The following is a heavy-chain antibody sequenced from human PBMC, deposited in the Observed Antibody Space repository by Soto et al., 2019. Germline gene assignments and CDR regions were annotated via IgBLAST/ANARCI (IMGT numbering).Heavy chain of an antibody. CDR3: ARGIATGQLDP. Sequence: ASVKVSCKASGYTFTRYTMNCVRQAPGQRPEWMGWINPDNGNTKSSQKFQDRVIITRDTSASTAYMDLSSLRSEDTAVYYCARGIATGQLDPWGQGTLVTVSS. V-gene: IGHV1-3*01. D-gene: IGHD2-15*01. CDR2: INPDNGNT. CDR1: GYTFTRYT. J-gene: IGHJ5*02.